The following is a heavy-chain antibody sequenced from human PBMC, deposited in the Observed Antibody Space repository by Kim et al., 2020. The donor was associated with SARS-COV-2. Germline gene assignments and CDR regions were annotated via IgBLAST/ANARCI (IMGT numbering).Heavy chain of an antibody. J-gene: IGHJ5*02. Sequence: GGSLRLSCAASGFTLSTYVMSWVRQAPGKGLEWVAAVSGTGADTYYADSVKGRFTISRDNSQNRLYLQMNSLRAEDTALYYCAPNGYRSTWYVLWGQG. CDR3: APNGYRSTWYVL. CDR1: GFTLSTYV. CDR2: VSGTGADT. V-gene: IGHV3-23*01. D-gene: IGHD5-12*01.